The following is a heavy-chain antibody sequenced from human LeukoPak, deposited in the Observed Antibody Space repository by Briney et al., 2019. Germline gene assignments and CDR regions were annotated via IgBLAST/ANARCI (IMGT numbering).Heavy chain of an antibody. CDR1: GFTFSSYW. D-gene: IGHD1-14*01. V-gene: IGHV3-7*01. CDR2: IKQDGSEK. J-gene: IGHJ4*02. CDR3: AREGNRRSFDY. Sequence: PGGSLRLSCAASGFTFSSYWMSWVRQAPGKGLEWVANIKQDGSEKYYVDSVKGRFTISRDNAKNSLYLQMNSLRAEDTAVFYCAREGNRRSFDYWGQGTLVAVSS.